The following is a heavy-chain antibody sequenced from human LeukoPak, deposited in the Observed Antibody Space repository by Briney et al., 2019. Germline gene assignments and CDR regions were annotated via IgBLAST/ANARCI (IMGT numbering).Heavy chain of an antibody. V-gene: IGHV2-5*02. CDR3: AHLTYYYDSSGYNFDY. CDR1: GFALSTIGVG. D-gene: IGHD3-22*01. CDR2: IYWDDDK. Sequence: SGPTLVNPTHTLTLTCTFSGFALSTIGVGVGWIRHPPGKAVEWFALIYWDDDKRYSPSLKNRLIITKDNYKNQVVLTMTNMDPVDTATYYCAHLTYYYDSSGYNFDYWGQGTLVTVSS. J-gene: IGHJ4*02.